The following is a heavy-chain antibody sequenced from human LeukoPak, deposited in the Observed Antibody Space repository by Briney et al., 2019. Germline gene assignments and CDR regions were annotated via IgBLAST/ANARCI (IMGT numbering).Heavy chain of an antibody. Sequence: PGGSLRLSCAASGFTFSDYYMSWIRQAPGKGLEWVSYISSSSSYTNYADSVKGRFTISRDNAKNSLYLQMNSLRAEDTAVYYCARVPRAIAAAGTDYFGYRGQGTLVTVSS. D-gene: IGHD6-13*01. V-gene: IGHV3-11*05. J-gene: IGHJ4*02. CDR1: GFTFSDYY. CDR2: ISSSSSYT. CDR3: ARVPRAIAAAGTDYFGY.